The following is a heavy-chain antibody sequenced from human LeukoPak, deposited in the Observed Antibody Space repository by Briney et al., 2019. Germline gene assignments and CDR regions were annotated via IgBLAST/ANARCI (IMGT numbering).Heavy chain of an antibody. Sequence: SETLSLTCAVYGGSFNGYYWSWIRQPPGKGLEWIGEINHSGSTNYNPSLKSRVTISVDTSKNQFSLKLSSVTAADTAVYYCAREGTMVRGVIGYWGQGTLVTVSS. V-gene: IGHV4-34*01. J-gene: IGHJ4*02. D-gene: IGHD3-10*01. CDR1: GGSFNGYY. CDR3: AREGTMVRGVIGY. CDR2: INHSGST.